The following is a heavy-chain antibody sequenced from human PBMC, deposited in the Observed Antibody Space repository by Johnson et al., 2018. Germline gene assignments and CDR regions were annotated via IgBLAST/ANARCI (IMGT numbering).Heavy chain of an antibody. Sequence: VRLVEAGDGLVEQGGSLRVSCAASGFTFSAYAMHWVRLAPGQGLARVAAISFDGVTLSYADSVKGRFTISRDNAQKTLFLQMTSLGADDMAVYYCTKVQQAPTIRSRDAFDSWGQGTMVTVSS. D-gene: IGHD5-24*01. CDR3: TKVQQAPTIRSRDAFDS. CDR1: GFTFSAYA. CDR2: ISFDGVTL. J-gene: IGHJ3*02. V-gene: IGHV3-30*18.